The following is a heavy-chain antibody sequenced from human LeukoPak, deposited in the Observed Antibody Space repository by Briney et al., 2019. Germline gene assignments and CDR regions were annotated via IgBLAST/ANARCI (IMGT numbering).Heavy chain of an antibody. CDR2: IYTSGST. CDR1: GGSISSYY. D-gene: IGHD3-10*01. J-gene: IGHJ5*02. CDR3: ARANYGSGSYLPWWFDP. V-gene: IGHV4-4*07. Sequence: SETLSLTCTVSGGSISSYYWSWIRQPAGKGLEWIGRIYTSGSTNYNPSLKSRVTMSVDTSKNQFSLKLSSVTAADTAVYYCARANYGSGSYLPWWFDPWGQGTLVTVSS.